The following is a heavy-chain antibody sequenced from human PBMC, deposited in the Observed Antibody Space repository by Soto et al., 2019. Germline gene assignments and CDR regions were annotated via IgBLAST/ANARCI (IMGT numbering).Heavy chain of an antibody. D-gene: IGHD3-10*01. V-gene: IGHV4-59*01. CDR2: IQYRGSS. CDR3: ARDYYASGRIDP. Sequence: QVQLQESGPGLVKPSETLSLTCTVSGGSIISYFWTWIRQPPGKGLEWIGYIQYRGSSVSNPSLKRRVTITIDASKKQFALNLISVTAADTAVYYCARDYYASGRIDPWGQGPLVTVSS. CDR1: GGSIISYF. J-gene: IGHJ5*02.